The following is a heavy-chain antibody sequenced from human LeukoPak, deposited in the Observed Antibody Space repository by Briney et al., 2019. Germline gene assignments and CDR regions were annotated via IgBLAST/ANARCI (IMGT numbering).Heavy chain of an antibody. CDR3: ARDDRTVVPGTFDN. D-gene: IGHD6-13*01. V-gene: IGHV3-53*01. CDR2: IYRDGTT. CDR1: GFTVISSF. Sequence: PGGSLRLSCAASGFTVISSFMSWVRQAPGTGLQWVSVIYRDGTTYYADSVRGRFTISRDNSKNTLYLQMNSLRVEDTAVYYCARDDRTVVPGTFDNWGKGPLVTVSS. J-gene: IGHJ4*02.